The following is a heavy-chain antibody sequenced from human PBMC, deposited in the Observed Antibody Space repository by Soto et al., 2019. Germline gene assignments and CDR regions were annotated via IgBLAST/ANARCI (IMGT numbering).Heavy chain of an antibody. Sequence: QITLKESGPTLVKPTQTLTLTCTFSGFSLSTGRVGVGWIGQPPGKALEWLALIYWDDDKRYSPSLKSRLTITKDTSKNQVALTMTNMDPVDTATYYSAHRDYDSSGPLFDYWGQGTLVTVSS. D-gene: IGHD3-22*01. CDR1: GFSLSTGRVG. V-gene: IGHV2-5*02. CDR2: IYWDDDK. CDR3: AHRDYDSSGPLFDY. J-gene: IGHJ4*02.